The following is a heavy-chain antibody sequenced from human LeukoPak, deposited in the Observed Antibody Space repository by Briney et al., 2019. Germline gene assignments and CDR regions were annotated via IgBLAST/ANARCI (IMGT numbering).Heavy chain of an antibody. CDR2: INHSGST. D-gene: IGHD6-6*01. V-gene: IGHV4-34*01. J-gene: IGHJ5*02. CDR3: ARKRIAARHWFDP. CDR1: GGSFSGYY. Sequence: SETLSLTCAVYGGSFSGYYWSWIRQPPGKGLEWIGEINHSGSTNYNPSLKSRVTISVDTSKNQFSLKLSSVTAADTAVYYCARKRIAARHWFDPWGQGTLVTLSS.